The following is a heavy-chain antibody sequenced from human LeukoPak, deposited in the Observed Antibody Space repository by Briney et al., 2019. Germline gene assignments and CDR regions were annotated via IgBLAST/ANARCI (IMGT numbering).Heavy chain of an antibody. V-gene: IGHV3-30-3*01. D-gene: IGHD3-3*01. CDR2: ISYDGSNK. Sequence: GRSLRLSCAASGFTFSSYAMHWVRQAPGKGLEWVAVISYDGSNKYYADSVKGRFTISRDNSKNTLYLQMNCLRAEDTAVYYCARDLNTIFGVVIGLFDYWGQGTLVTVSS. CDR3: ARDLNTIFGVVIGLFDY. CDR1: GFTFSSYA. J-gene: IGHJ4*02.